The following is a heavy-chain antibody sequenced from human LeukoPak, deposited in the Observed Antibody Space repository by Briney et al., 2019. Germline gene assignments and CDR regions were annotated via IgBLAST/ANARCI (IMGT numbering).Heavy chain of an antibody. Sequence: PSETLSLTCTVSGGFISGYYWSWIRQPPGKGLEWIGYIYYTGSTNYNPSLKSRVTILVDMSKNQFSLKLNSVTAADTAVYYCARISGAGCGSGTYPPTYWYFDLWGRGTLVTVSS. CDR2: IYYTGST. J-gene: IGHJ2*01. V-gene: IGHV4-59*08. CDR1: GGFISGYY. D-gene: IGHD3-10*01. CDR3: ARISGAGCGSGTYPPTYWYFDL.